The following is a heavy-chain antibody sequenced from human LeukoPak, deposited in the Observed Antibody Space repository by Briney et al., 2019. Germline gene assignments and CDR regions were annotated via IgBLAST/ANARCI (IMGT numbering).Heavy chain of an antibody. J-gene: IGHJ4*02. CDR1: GFPFSVFA. CDR3: ARDGASHPSIYYFDY. CDR2: TTGSSSLT. D-gene: IGHD4-17*01. V-gene: IGHV3-23*01. Sequence: GGSLRLSCAASGFPFSVFAVTWVRQAPGKGLEWVSGTTGSSSLTYYSASVKGRFTISRDNSNNTLYLQMNSLRAEDTAVYYCARDGASHPSIYYFDYWGQGTLVTVSS.